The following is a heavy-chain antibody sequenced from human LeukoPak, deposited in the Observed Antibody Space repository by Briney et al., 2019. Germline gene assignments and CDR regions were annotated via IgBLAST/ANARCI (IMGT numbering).Heavy chain of an antibody. Sequence: GGSLRLSCAASGFAFRACTMNWVRQTPGKGLEWVSFISSTSDYIYYADSVKGRFTISRDNARNSLYLQMNSLREEDTAVYYCGGEFSSSPASMDVWGQGATVTVSS. CDR1: GFAFRACT. V-gene: IGHV3-21*06. CDR3: GGEFSSSPASMDV. J-gene: IGHJ6*02. D-gene: IGHD6-13*01. CDR2: ISSTSDYI.